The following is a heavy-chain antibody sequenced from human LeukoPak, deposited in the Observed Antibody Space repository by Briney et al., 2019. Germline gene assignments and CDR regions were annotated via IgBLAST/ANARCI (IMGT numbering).Heavy chain of an antibody. CDR3: VREEGY. Sequence: GGSLRLSCAASGFTFSTYWMYWVRQAPGKGLEWVANIKQDGSHEYYVDSVKGRFTISRDNAKNSLYLQMNSLRVEDTAVYYCVREEGYWGQGTLDTVSS. J-gene: IGHJ4*02. V-gene: IGHV3-7*01. CDR1: GFTFSTYW. CDR2: IKQDGSHE.